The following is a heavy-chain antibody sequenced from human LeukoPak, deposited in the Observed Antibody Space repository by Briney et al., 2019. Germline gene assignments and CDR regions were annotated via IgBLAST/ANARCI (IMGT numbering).Heavy chain of an antibody. D-gene: IGHD4-17*01. CDR2: INPNSGGT. CDR3: ARESFTVTIDAFDI. J-gene: IGHJ3*02. Sequence: GASVKVSCKGSGYTFTGYYMHWVRQAPGQGLAGMGRINPNSGGTKYAQKFQGRVTMTRDTSISTAYMELSRLRSDDTAVYYCARESFTVTIDAFDIWGQGTMVTVSS. V-gene: IGHV1-2*06. CDR1: GYTFTGYY.